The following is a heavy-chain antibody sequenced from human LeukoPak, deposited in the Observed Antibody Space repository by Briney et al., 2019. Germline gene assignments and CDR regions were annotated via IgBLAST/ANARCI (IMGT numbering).Heavy chain of an antibody. CDR2: IRYDGSNK. CDR3: ASPLAYCGGDCYHHDAFDI. Sequence: GGSLRLSCAASGFTFSSYGMHWVRQAPGKGLEWVAFIRYDGSNKYYADSVKGRFTISRDNSKNTLYLQMNSLRAEDTAVYYCASPLAYCGGDCYHHDAFDIWGQGTMVTVSS. CDR1: GFTFSSYG. D-gene: IGHD2-21*01. V-gene: IGHV3-30*02. J-gene: IGHJ3*02.